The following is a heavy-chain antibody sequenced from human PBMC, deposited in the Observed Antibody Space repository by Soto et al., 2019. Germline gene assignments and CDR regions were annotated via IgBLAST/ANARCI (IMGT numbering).Heavy chain of an antibody. CDR2: ISGSGGST. CDR1: GFTFSSYA. CDR3: AKAGGPYCGGDCYVDYFDY. Sequence: GGSLRLSCAASGFTFSSYAMSWVRQAPGKGLDWVSAISGSGGSTYYADSVKGRFTISRDNSKNTLYLQMNSLRAEDTAVYYCAKAGGPYCGGDCYVDYFDYWGQGTLVTVSS. J-gene: IGHJ4*02. V-gene: IGHV3-23*01. D-gene: IGHD2-21*02.